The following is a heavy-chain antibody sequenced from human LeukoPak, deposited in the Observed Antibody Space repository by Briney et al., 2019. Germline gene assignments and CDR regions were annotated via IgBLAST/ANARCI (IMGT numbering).Heavy chain of an antibody. CDR1: GGSINSNSYY. CDR3: ARGPKAAAGTYFQH. CDR2: ISYSGST. V-gene: IGHV4-39*07. D-gene: IGHD6-13*01. Sequence: KPSETLSLTCTVSGGSINSNSYYWGWIRQPPGKGLEWIGTISYSGSTNYNPSLKSRVTISVDTSKNQFSLKLSSVTAADTAVYYCARGPKAAAGTYFQHWGQGTLVTVSS. J-gene: IGHJ1*01.